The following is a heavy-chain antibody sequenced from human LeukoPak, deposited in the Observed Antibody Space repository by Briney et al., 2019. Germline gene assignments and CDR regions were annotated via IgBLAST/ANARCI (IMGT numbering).Heavy chain of an antibody. D-gene: IGHD1-26*01. CDR1: GYTFTSYD. J-gene: IGHJ4*02. CDR3: ARDPPTDSGSYLSEFDY. CDR2: MNPNSGNT. V-gene: IGHV1-8*01. Sequence: ASVKVSCKASGYTFTSYDINWVRQATGQGLEWMGWMNPNSGNTGYAQKFQGRVTMTRNTSISTAYMELSSLRSEDTAVYYCARDPPTDSGSYLSEFDYWGQGTLVTVSS.